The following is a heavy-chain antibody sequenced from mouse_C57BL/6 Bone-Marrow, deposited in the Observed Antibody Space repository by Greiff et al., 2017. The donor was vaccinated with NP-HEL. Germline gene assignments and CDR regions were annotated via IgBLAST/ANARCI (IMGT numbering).Heavy chain of an antibody. Sequence: VHLVESGPGLVQPSQSLSITCTVSGFSLTSYGVHWVRQSPGKGLEWLGVIWSGGSTDYHAAFISRLSLSKDNSKSQVFFKMNSLQADDTAIYYCARVYGSSYRDYYAMDYWGQGTSVTVSS. CDR1: GFSLTSYG. J-gene: IGHJ4*01. CDR2: IWSGGST. CDR3: ARVYGSSYRDYYAMDY. V-gene: IGHV2-2*01. D-gene: IGHD1-1*01.